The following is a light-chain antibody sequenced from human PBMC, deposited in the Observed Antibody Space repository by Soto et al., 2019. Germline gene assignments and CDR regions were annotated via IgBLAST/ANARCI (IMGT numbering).Light chain of an antibody. CDR2: DVS. Sequence: EIQLTHPPSSRSASVGEAVNIIYQASQDIIQFLNWYQQNPGEAPKLQIYDVSKLETGVPSRFSGSGSGTEFTLTVISLQPEDCATDNCQQVKSYPIPVGQGTRRRL. CDR1: QDIIQF. CDR3: QQVKSYPIP. V-gene: IGKV1-33*01. J-gene: IGKJ5*01.